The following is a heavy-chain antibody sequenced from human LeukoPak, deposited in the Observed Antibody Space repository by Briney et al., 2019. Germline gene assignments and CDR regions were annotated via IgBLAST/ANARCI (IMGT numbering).Heavy chain of an antibody. CDR2: ISGSGGST. D-gene: IGHD2-2*01. CDR3: EKDRVVCSTTSCYPGFDY. Sequence: PGGSLRLSCAASGFTFSSYAMSWVRQVPGKGLEWVSTISGSGGSTDYADSVKGRFTISRDNSKNTLYLQMNSLRAEDTAVYYCEKDRVVCSTTSCYPGFDYWGQGTLVTVSS. CDR1: GFTFSSYA. J-gene: IGHJ4*02. V-gene: IGHV3-23*01.